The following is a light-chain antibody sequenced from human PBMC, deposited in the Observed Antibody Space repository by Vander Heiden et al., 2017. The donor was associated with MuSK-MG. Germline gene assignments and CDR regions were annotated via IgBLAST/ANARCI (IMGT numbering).Light chain of an antibody. Sequence: QSDLTPPASVSGSPGPSITISCPGTSSDVGGFNYVSSYQQRPGKSHKLMIYDVNKRPSGVSLRFSGSRAGNTASLTISGLQAEDEADYYCSADTSFNTVKFGGGTKLTVL. J-gene: IGLJ2*01. V-gene: IGLV2-14*03. CDR3: SADTSFNTVK. CDR1: SSDVGGFNY. CDR2: DVN.